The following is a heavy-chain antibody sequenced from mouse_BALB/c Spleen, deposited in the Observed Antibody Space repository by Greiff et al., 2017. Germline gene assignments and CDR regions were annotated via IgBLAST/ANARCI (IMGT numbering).Heavy chain of an antibody. D-gene: IGHD1-1*01. J-gene: IGHJ2*01. Sequence: EVKLVESGPGLVKPSQSLSLTCSVTGYSITSGYYWNWIRQFPGNKLEWMGYISYDGSNNYNPSLKNRISITRDTSKNQFFLKLNSVTTEDTATYYCARAGGSREYYFDYWGQGTTLTVSS. V-gene: IGHV3-6*02. CDR1: GYSITSGYY. CDR2: ISYDGSN. CDR3: ARAGGSREYYFDY.